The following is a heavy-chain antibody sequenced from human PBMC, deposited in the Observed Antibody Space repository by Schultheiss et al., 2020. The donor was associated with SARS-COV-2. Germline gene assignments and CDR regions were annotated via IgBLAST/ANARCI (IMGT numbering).Heavy chain of an antibody. V-gene: IGHV4-61*02. D-gene: IGHD2-2*01. CDR1: GASTSIVSYY. Sequence: SETLSLTCTVSGASTSIVSYYWAWVRQPAGKGLEWIGRIYTSGSTNYNPSLKSRVTISVDTSKNQFSLKLSSVTAADTAVYYCARETYCRTTSCSAKYGMDVWGQGTTVTVSS. J-gene: IGHJ6*02. CDR2: IYTSGST. CDR3: ARETYCRTTSCSAKYGMDV.